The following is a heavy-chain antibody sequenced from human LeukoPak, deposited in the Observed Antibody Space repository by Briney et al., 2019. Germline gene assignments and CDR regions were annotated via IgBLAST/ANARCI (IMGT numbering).Heavy chain of an antibody. Sequence: PSETLSLTCAVYGGSFSGYYWSWIRQPPGKGLEWIGEINHSGSTNYNPSLKSRVTISVDTSKNQFSLKLSSVTAADTAVYYCARGYCSSTSCWAPDNYYYYYGMDVWGQGTTVTVSS. CDR1: GGSFSGYY. V-gene: IGHV4-34*01. D-gene: IGHD2-2*01. CDR3: ARGYCSSTSCWAPDNYYYYYGMDV. CDR2: INHSGST. J-gene: IGHJ6*02.